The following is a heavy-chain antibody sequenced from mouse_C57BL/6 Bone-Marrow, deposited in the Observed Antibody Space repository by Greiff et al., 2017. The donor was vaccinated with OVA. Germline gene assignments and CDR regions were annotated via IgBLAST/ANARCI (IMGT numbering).Heavy chain of an antibody. J-gene: IGHJ1*03. CDR3: ARDLTATVVARGHWYFGG. CDR1: GFTFSDSY. D-gene: IGHD1-1*01. CDR2: INYDGSST. Sequence: DVMLVESEGGLVQPGSSMKLSCTASGFTFSDSYMAWVRQVPEKGLEWVANINYDGSSTYYLDSLKSRFIISRDNAKNILYLQMSSLKSEDTATYYCARDLTATVVARGHWYFGGWGTGTTVTVSS. V-gene: IGHV5-16*01.